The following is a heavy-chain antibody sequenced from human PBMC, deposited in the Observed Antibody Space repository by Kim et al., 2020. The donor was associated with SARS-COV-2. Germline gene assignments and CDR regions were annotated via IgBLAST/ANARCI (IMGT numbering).Heavy chain of an antibody. V-gene: IGHV3-23*01. CDR2: ISGSGGST. D-gene: IGHD3-3*01. CDR3: AKEREYYDFWSGSLMARGWFDP. CDR1: GFTFSSYA. Sequence: GGSLRLSCAASGFTFSSYAMSWVRQAPGKGLEWVSAISGSGGSTYYADSVKGRFTISRDNSKNTLYLQMNSLRAEDTAVYYCAKEREYYDFWSGSLMARGWFDPWGQGTLVTVSS. J-gene: IGHJ5*02.